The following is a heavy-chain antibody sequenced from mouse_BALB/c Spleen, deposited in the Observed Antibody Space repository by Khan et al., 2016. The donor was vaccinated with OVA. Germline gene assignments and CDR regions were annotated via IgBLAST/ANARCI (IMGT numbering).Heavy chain of an antibody. V-gene: IGHV14-1*02. Sequence: VQLKQSGAELVRPGALVKLSCKASGFNIKDYYMHWVKQRLEQGLEWIGWIDPENGNTIYDPKFQGKARITVDTSSNTAYLQLSSLTSEYTAVYYCTREGYGNYWFAYGGQGTLVTVSA. CDR2: IDPENGNT. CDR1: GFNIKDYY. D-gene: IGHD2-1*01. CDR3: TREGYGNYWFAY. J-gene: IGHJ3*01.